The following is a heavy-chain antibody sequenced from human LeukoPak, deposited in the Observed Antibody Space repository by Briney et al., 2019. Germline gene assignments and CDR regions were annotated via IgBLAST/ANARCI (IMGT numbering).Heavy chain of an antibody. D-gene: IGHD3-16*01. J-gene: IGHJ4*02. Sequence: SETLSLTCAVDAGSFSGYYWSWIRQPAGKGLEWIGEINHSGSTNYNPSLKSRVTISVDTSKNQFSLKLSSVTAADTAVYYCARAWGYSYFDYWGQGTLVTVSS. CDR1: AGSFSGYY. CDR2: INHSGST. V-gene: IGHV4-34*01. CDR3: ARAWGYSYFDY.